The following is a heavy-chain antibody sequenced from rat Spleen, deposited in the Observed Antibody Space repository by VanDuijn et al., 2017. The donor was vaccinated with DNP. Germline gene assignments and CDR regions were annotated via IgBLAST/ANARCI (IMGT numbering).Heavy chain of an antibody. Sequence: EVQLVESGGGLVQPGSPLKLSCVASGFSFSDCYMAWVRQAPAKGLEWVASISYNGDNTYYRDSVKGRLTISRDNAKNTQYLQMDSLRSEDTATYYCARGGDGYDYWGQGVMVTVSS. D-gene: IGHD1-12*03. CDR2: ISYNGDNT. V-gene: IGHV5-20*01. CDR3: ARGGDGYDY. J-gene: IGHJ2*01. CDR1: GFSFSDCY.